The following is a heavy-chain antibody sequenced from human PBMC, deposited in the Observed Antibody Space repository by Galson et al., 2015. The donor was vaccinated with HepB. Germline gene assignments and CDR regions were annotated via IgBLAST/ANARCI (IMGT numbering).Heavy chain of an antibody. J-gene: IGHJ5*02. D-gene: IGHD1-26*01. V-gene: IGHV4-59*08. CDR1: GGSISNYY. Sequence: ETLSLTCTVSGGSISNYYWSWIRQPPGKGLEWIGYIYYSGSTNYNPSLKSRVTISVDTSKNQFSLKLSSVTAADTAVYYCARVTIVGAPGMFDPWGQGTLVTVSS. CDR2: IYYSGST. CDR3: ARVTIVGAPGMFDP.